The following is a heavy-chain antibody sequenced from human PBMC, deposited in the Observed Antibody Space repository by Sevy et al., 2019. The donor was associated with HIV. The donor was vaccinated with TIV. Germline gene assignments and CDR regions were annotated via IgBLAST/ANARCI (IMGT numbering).Heavy chain of an antibody. CDR2: ISGSSYST. V-gene: IGHV3-23*01. Sequence: GGSLRLSCAASGFNFNTFAMSWVRQAPGKGLEWVSAISGSSYSTYYANSVKGRFTISRDNSKNTLYLQMNSLRAEDTAVYYCVKEGEGHNYDSSGSFGLWGQGTLVTVSS. D-gene: IGHD3-22*01. J-gene: IGHJ4*02. CDR1: GFNFNTFA. CDR3: VKEGEGHNYDSSGSFGL.